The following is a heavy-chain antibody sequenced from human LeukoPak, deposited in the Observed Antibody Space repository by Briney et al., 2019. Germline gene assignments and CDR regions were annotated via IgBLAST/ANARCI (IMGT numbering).Heavy chain of an antibody. CDR2: INPNSGGT. J-gene: IGHJ4*02. Sequence: ASVKVSCKASGYTFTGYYMHWVRQAPGQGLEWMGLINPNSGGTNYAQKFQGRVTMTRDTSISTAYMELSRLRSDDTAVYYCARDRDYYDSSGYYPLDYWGQGSLVTVSS. CDR1: GYTFTGYY. CDR3: ARDRDYYDSSGYYPLDY. V-gene: IGHV1-2*02. D-gene: IGHD3-22*01.